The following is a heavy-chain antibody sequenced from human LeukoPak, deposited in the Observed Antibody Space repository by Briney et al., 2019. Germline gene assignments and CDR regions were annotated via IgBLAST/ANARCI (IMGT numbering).Heavy chain of an antibody. CDR2: MNPNTGNT. J-gene: IGHJ4*02. CDR1: GYTFTSYD. D-gene: IGHD3-10*01. V-gene: IGHV1-8*01. Sequence: GASVKVSCKASGYTFTSYDINWVRQATGQWLEWMGWMNPNTGNTGYAQKFQGRVTMTRDTSISTAYMELSSLRSDDTAVYYCARKFLGSRGYYFDYWGQGTLVTVSS. CDR3: ARKFLGSRGYYFDY.